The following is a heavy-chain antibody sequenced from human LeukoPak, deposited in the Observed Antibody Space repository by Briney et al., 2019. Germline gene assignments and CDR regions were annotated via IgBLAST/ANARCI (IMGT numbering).Heavy chain of an antibody. J-gene: IGHJ4*02. Sequence: GASVKVSCKASGGTFSSYAISWVRQAPGQGLEWMGGIIPIFGTANYAQKFQGRVTITADESTSTAYMELRSLRSDDTAVYYCARDGGSYYGHFDYWGQGTLVTVSS. V-gene: IGHV1-69*13. CDR2: IIPIFGTA. D-gene: IGHD1-26*01. CDR3: ARDGGSYYGHFDY. CDR1: GGTFSSYA.